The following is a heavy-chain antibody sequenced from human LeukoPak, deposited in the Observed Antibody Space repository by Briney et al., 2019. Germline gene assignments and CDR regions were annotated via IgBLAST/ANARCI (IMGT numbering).Heavy chain of an antibody. CDR2: LGGSDGTT. D-gene: IGHD2-8*01. CDR3: AKVGYCTNNCFRTHDY. Sequence: GGSLRLSCEASGFIFSSYAMTRVRQAPGKGLEWVSSLGGSDGTTYYADSVKGRFTISRDNSKNTVYLQMNSLRAEDTATYYCAKVGYCTNNCFRTHDYWGQGALVTVSS. CDR1: GFIFSSYA. V-gene: IGHV3-23*01. J-gene: IGHJ4*02.